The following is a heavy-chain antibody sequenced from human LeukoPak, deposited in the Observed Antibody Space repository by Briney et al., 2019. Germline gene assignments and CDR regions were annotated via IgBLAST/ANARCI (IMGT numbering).Heavy chain of an antibody. CDR1: GYTFTSYD. V-gene: IGHV1-8*01. J-gene: IGHJ4*02. Sequence: GASVKVSCKASGYTFTSYDINWVRQATGQGLEWMGWMNPNSGNTGYAQKFQGRVTMTRNTSISTAYMELSSLRSEDTAVYYCARSQQLIRTFDSWGQGTLVTVSS. D-gene: IGHD6-13*01. CDR3: ARSQQLIRTFDS. CDR2: MNPNSGNT.